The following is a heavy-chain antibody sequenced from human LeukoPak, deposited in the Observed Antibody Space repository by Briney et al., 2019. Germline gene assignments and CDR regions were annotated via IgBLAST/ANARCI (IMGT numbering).Heavy chain of an antibody. CDR2: ISYDGSNK. V-gene: IGHV3-30*04. CDR3: ASGTIFGVVPFDY. CDR1: GFTFSSYA. D-gene: IGHD3-3*01. Sequence: GGSLRLSCAASGFTFSSYAMHWVRQAPGKGLEWVAVISYDGSNKYYADSVKGRFTISRDNSKNTLYLQMNSLRAEDTAVYYCASGTIFGVVPFDYWGQGTLVTASS. J-gene: IGHJ4*02.